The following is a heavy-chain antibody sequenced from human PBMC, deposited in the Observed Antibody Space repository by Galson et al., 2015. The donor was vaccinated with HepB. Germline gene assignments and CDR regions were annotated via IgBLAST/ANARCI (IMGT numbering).Heavy chain of an antibody. CDR1: GYSFTSYW. Sequence: QSGAEVKKPGESLRISCKGSGYSFTSYWISWVRQMPGKGLEWMGRIDPSDSYTNYSPSFQGHVTISADKSISTAYLQWSSLKASDTAMYYCARRKYPAYCSSTSCYDYNWFDPWGQGTLVTVSS. CDR2: IDPSDSYT. J-gene: IGHJ5*02. CDR3: ARRKYPAYCSSTSCYDYNWFDP. V-gene: IGHV5-10-1*01. D-gene: IGHD2-2*01.